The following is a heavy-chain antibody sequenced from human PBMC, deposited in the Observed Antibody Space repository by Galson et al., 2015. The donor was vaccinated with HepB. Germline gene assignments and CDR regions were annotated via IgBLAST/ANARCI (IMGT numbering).Heavy chain of an antibody. V-gene: IGHV4-31*03. CDR1: GGSISSGGYY. J-gene: IGHJ4*02. CDR2: IYYSGST. Sequence: TLSLTCTVSGGSISSGGYYWSWIRQHPGKGLEWIGYIYYSGSTYYNPSLKSRVTISVDTSKNQFSLKLSSVTAADTAVYYCARGAFIAAAGFLDYWGQGTLVTVSS. CDR3: ARGAFIAAAGFLDY. D-gene: IGHD6-13*01.